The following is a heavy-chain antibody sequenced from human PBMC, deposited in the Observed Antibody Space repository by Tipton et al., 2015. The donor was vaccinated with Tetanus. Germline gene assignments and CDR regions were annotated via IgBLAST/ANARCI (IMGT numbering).Heavy chain of an antibody. CDR3: ARDFSSSRSYWYFDL. J-gene: IGHJ2*01. CDR1: GGSVSSGSYY. V-gene: IGHV4-61*02. D-gene: IGHD6-13*01. CDR2: IYTSGST. Sequence: TLSLTCTVSGGSVSSGSYYWSWIRQPAGKGLEWIGRIYTSGSTNYNPSLKSRVTMSVDTSKSQFSLKLSSVTAADTAVYYCARDFSSSRSYWYFDLWGRGTLVTVSS.